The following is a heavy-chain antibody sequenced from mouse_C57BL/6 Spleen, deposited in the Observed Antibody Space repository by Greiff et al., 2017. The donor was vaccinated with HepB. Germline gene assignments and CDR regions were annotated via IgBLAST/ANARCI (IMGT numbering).Heavy chain of an antibody. CDR1: GYTFTSYW. D-gene: IGHD1-1*01. Sequence: QVQLQQPGAELVKPGASVKLSCKASGYTFTSYWMHWVKQRPGQGLEWIGMIHPNSGSTNYNEKFKSKATLTVDKSSSTAYMQLSSLTSEDSAVYYCATYYYGSSYFDYWGQGTTRTVSS. CDR2: IHPNSGST. V-gene: IGHV1-64*01. CDR3: ATYYYGSSYFDY. J-gene: IGHJ2*01.